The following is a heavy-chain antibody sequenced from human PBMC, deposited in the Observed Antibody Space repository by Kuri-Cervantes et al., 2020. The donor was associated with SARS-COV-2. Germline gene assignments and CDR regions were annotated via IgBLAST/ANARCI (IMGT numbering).Heavy chain of an antibody. V-gene: IGHV4-39*07. CDR1: GASISSSTYY. D-gene: IGHD3-22*01. Sequence: SETLSLTCTVSGASISSSTYYWGWIRQSPGKGLEWLGSIYESGDTYYSSSLKSRLSLSVDTSKNQFSLKLTSVTAADTAVYYCARADVYYYDSRGLGAFDIWGQGTMVTVSS. J-gene: IGHJ3*02. CDR2: IYESGDT. CDR3: ARADVYYYDSRGLGAFDI.